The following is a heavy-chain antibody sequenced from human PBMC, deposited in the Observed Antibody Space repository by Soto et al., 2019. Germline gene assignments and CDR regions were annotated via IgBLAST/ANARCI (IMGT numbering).Heavy chain of an antibody. V-gene: IGHV3-23*01. Sequence: EVQLLESGGGLVQPGGSLRRSCAASGFTFSRSDMSWVRQTPGKGLEWVSAINGGRACYGDSVEGRFTVSRDNSKNTLYLQMNRLRVEDTAIYYCATHGWDLWGQGTLVTVAS. CDR1: GFTFSRSD. J-gene: IGHJ5*02. CDR3: ATHGWDL. CDR2: INGGRA. D-gene: IGHD6-19*01.